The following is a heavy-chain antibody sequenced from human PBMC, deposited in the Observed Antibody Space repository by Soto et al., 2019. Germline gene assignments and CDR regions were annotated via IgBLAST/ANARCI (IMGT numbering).Heavy chain of an antibody. D-gene: IGHD3-10*01. CDR2: IRQDGSED. V-gene: IGHV3-7*04. J-gene: IGHJ4*02. CDR1: GFTFSNFW. Sequence: GGSLRLSCAASGFTFSNFWMNWVRQAPGRGLEWLAIIRQDGSEDLYVDSLKDRFTISRDNAKNSLYLQINSLRAEDTAVYYCAGGSGWLIDHWGKGTLVTVS. CDR3: AGGSGWLIDH.